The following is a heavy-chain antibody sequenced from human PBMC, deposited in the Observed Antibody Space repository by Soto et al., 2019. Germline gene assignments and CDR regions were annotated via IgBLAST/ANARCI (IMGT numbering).Heavy chain of an antibody. CDR3: AREGYDSSGYSSSLDY. CDR2: ISGSSTTI. CDR1: GFTFSSYS. D-gene: IGHD3-22*01. J-gene: IGHJ4*02. V-gene: IGHV3-48*01. Sequence: GGSLRLSCAASGFTFSSYSMNWVRQAPGKGLEWVSYISGSSTTIYYADSVKGGFTISRDNAKNSLYLQMNSLRAEDTAVYYCAREGYDSSGYSSSLDYWGQGTLVTVSS.